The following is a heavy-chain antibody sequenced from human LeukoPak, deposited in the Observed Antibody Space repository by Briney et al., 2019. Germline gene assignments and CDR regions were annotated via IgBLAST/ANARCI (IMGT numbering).Heavy chain of an antibody. CDR2: ISVYNGKV. V-gene: IGHV1-18*01. J-gene: IGHJ4*02. Sequence: ASVKVSCKASGYTFTAYGISWVRHAPGQGLEWMGWISVYNGKVNYARKFQGRVTMTTDTSTSTAYMELRSLRSDDTAVYYCAKVIAAAGIYYFDYWGQGTLVTVFS. D-gene: IGHD6-13*01. CDR3: AKVIAAAGIYYFDY. CDR1: GYTFTAYG.